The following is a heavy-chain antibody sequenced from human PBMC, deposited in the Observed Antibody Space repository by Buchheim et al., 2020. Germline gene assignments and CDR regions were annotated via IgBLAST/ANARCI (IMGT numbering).Heavy chain of an antibody. D-gene: IGHD3-10*01. CDR3: ARARGAGFYYYYYMDV. V-gene: IGHV4-39*07. CDR2: ISSSGST. Sequence: QLQLQESGPGLVKPAETLSLNCSVSGGAIISSNFYWGWIRQPPGKGLEWIGSISSSGSTYYNPSLKSRVTVSVDTSRNQFSLKLSSVTAADTAVYYCARARGAGFYYYYYMDVWGKGTT. J-gene: IGHJ6*03. CDR1: GGAIISSNFY.